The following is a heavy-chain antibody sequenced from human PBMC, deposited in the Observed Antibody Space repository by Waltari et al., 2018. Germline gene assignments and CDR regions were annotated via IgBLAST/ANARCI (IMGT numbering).Heavy chain of an antibody. CDR3: ATGLPTGTTYYYYGMDV. Sequence: EVQLVQSGAEVKKPGATVKISCKVSGYTFTDYYMPWVQQAPGKGLEWMGLVDPEDGETIYAEKFQGRVTITADTSTDTAYMELSSLRSEDTAVYYCATGLPTGTTYYYYGMDVWGQGTTVTVSS. CDR1: GYTFTDYY. D-gene: IGHD6-13*01. CDR2: VDPEDGET. V-gene: IGHV1-69-2*01. J-gene: IGHJ6*02.